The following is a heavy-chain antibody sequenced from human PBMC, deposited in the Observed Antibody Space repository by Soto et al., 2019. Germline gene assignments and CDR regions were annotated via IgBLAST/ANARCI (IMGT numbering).Heavy chain of an antibody. CDR2: INHSGST. D-gene: IGHD3-22*01. Sequence: PSETLSLTCAVYGGSFSGYYWSWIRQPPGKGLEWIGEINHSGSTNYNPSLKSRVTISVDTSKNQFSLKLSSVTAADTAVYYCARDSGSYDSSGYLFDYWGQGTLVTVS. CDR1: GGSFSGYY. J-gene: IGHJ4*02. V-gene: IGHV4-34*01. CDR3: ARDSGSYDSSGYLFDY.